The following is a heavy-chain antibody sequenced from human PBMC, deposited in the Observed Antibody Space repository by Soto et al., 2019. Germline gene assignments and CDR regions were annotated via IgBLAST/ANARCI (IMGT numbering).Heavy chain of an antibody. CDR2: IKQDGSEK. J-gene: IGHJ4*02. D-gene: IGHD3-16*01. Sequence: EVQLVESGGGLVQPGGSLRLSCAASGFTFSSYWMSWVRQAPGKGLEWVANIKQDGSEKYYADSVKGRFTISRDNSKNTLYLQMNSLRAEDTAVYYCAKESYSEGEQVDCWGQGTLVTVSS. CDR3: AKESYSEGEQVDC. CDR1: GFTFSSYW. V-gene: IGHV3-7*01.